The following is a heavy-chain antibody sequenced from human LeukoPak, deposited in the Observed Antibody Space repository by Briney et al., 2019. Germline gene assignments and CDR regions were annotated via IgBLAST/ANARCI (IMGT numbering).Heavy chain of an antibody. CDR3: AKDHLLWFGEPTPCGS. J-gene: IGHJ5*02. CDR2: IRYDGSKK. V-gene: IGHV3-30*02. Sequence: GGSLRLSCAAFGFTFSIYGMHWVRQAPGKGLEWVAFIRYDGSKKYYADSVKGQFTISRDNSKNTLYLQMNSLRYEDTAVYYCAKDHLLWFGEPTPCGSWGQGTLVTVSS. D-gene: IGHD3-10*01. CDR1: GFTFSIYG.